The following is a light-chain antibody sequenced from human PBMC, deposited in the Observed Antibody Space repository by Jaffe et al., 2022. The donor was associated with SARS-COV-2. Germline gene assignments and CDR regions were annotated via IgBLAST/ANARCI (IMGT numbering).Light chain of an antibody. CDR2: LEGSGSY. CDR1: SGHSSYI. Sequence: QPVLTQSSSASASLGSSVKLTCTLSSGHSSYIIAWHQQQPGKAPRYLMKLEGSGSYNKGSGVPDRFSGSSSGADRYLTISNLQSEDEADYYCETWDSNIHVFGTGTKVTVL. V-gene: IGLV4-60*03. J-gene: IGLJ1*01. CDR3: ETWDSNIHV.